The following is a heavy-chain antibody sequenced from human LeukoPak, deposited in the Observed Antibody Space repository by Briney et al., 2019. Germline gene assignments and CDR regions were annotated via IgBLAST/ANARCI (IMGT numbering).Heavy chain of an antibody. Sequence: GGSLRLSCAASGFTFSTYAMSWVRQAPGKGLEWVSAISSSGGSAYYADSVRDQFTISRDNSKNTLYLQMNSLRAEDTAVYPCARRIASAGSFDNWGQGTLVSVSS. D-gene: IGHD6-13*01. V-gene: IGHV3-23*01. CDR2: ISSSGGSA. CDR3: ARRIASAGSFDN. CDR1: GFTFSTYA. J-gene: IGHJ4*02.